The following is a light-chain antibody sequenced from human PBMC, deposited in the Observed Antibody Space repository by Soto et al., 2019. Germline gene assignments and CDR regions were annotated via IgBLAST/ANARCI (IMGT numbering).Light chain of an antibody. CDR1: QSISTY. CDR3: QQAYSTPWT. V-gene: IGKV1-39*01. Sequence: DIQMTQSPSSLSASVGDRVTITCRASQSISTYLHWYQQKPGTAPKLLIYATSNLQSGVPSRFSGSGSGTVFTLTINSLQPEDFATYYCQQAYSTPWTFGQGTKVEIK. J-gene: IGKJ1*01. CDR2: ATS.